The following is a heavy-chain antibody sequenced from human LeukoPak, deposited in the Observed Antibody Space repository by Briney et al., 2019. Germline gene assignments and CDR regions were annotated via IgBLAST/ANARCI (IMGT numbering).Heavy chain of an antibody. CDR2: INHSGST. J-gene: IGHJ4*02. V-gene: IGHV4-34*01. CDR3: ARGPIVPAAISGAYFDY. CDR1: GGSFSGYY. Sequence: SETLSLTCAVYGGSFSGYYWSWIRQPPGKGLEWIREINHSGSTNYNPSLKSRVTISVDTSKNQFSLKLSSVTAADTAVYYCARGPIVPAAISGAYFDYWGQGTLVTVSS. D-gene: IGHD2-2*02.